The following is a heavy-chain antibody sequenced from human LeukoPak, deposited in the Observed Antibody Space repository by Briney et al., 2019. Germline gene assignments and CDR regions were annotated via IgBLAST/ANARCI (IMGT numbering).Heavy chain of an antibody. V-gene: IGHV3-30*03. D-gene: IGHD5-18*01. CDR2: ISYDGSNK. CDR3: ARVSGYSYLDY. CDR1: GFTFSSYG. Sequence: GRSLRLSCAASGFTFSSYGMHWVRQAPGKGLEWVAVISYDGSNKYYADSVKGRFTISRDNSKNTLYLQMNSLRAEDTAVYYCARVSGYSYLDYWGQGTLVTVSS. J-gene: IGHJ4*02.